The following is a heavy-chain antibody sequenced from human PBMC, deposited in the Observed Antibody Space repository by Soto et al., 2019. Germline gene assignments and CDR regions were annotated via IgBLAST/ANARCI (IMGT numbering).Heavy chain of an antibody. CDR1: GGSVSSNSYS. CDR2: IYSTENT. V-gene: IGHV4-39*01. J-gene: IGHJ6*02. CDR3: ARLNGYCVSTGCHGYYGMDV. Sequence: QLQLQESGPGLVKPSETLSLTCTVSGGSVSSNSYSWGWIRQSPGKGLEWIGIIYSTENTYYHPAPLTRPPISADTSMNEFSLRLSSVTAADTAVYYCARLNGYCVSTGCHGYYGMDVWGQGTTVTVSS. D-gene: IGHD2-2*03.